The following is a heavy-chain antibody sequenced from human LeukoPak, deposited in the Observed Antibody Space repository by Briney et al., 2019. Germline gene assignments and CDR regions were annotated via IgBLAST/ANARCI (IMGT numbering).Heavy chain of an antibody. CDR2: INSDGSST. V-gene: IGHV3-74*01. D-gene: IGHD1-26*01. CDR1: GFTFSKYW. Sequence: PGGSLRLSCAASGFTFSKYWMHWVRQAPGKGLVWVSRINSDGSSTSYADSVKGRFTISRDNAKNTLYLQMNSLRAEDTAVYYCARVSSGSYFGYYYYYMDVWGKGTTVTVSS. CDR3: ARVSSGSYFGYYYYYMDV. J-gene: IGHJ6*03.